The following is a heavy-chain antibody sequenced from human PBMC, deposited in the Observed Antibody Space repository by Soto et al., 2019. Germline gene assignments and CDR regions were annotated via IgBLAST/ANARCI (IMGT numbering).Heavy chain of an antibody. CDR2: IIPIFGTA. CDR1: GGTFSSYA. V-gene: IGHV1-69*12. J-gene: IGHJ6*02. D-gene: IGHD2-2*03. CDR3: ARPPRGYRNPLGMDV. Sequence: QVQLVQSGAEVKKPGSSVKVSCKASGGTFSSYAISWVRQAPGQGLEWMGGIIPIFGTANHAQKFPGRVTITADESTSTAYMELSSLSSEDTAVYYCARPPRGYRNPLGMDVWGQGTTVTVSS.